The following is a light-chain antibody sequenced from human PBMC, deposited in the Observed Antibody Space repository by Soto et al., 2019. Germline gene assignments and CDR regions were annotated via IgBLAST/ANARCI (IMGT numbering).Light chain of an antibody. Sequence: EIVMTQSPDTLSVSPGERATLSCRAGQSVRTNVAWYQQKPGQPPRLLIYAASTRATGIPARFSGSGSQTEFTLTISSLQSEDFAVYFCQQYNNWPPVTFGGGTKVEIK. CDR2: AAS. CDR1: QSVRTN. CDR3: QQYNNWPPVT. J-gene: IGKJ4*01. V-gene: IGKV3-15*01.